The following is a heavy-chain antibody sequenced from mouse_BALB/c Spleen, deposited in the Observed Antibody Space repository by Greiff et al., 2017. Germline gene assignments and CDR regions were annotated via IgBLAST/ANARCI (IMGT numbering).Heavy chain of an antibody. CDR1: GFTFSDYG. Sequence: EVQLQESGGGLVQPGGSRKLSCAASGFTFSDYGMAWVRQAPGKGPEWVAFISNLAYSIYYADTVTGRFTISRENAKNTLYLEMSSLRSEDTAMYYCARAGITTATAWFAYWGQGTLVTVSA. D-gene: IGHD1-2*01. V-gene: IGHV5-15*02. CDR2: ISNLAYSI. CDR3: ARAGITTATAWFAY. J-gene: IGHJ3*01.